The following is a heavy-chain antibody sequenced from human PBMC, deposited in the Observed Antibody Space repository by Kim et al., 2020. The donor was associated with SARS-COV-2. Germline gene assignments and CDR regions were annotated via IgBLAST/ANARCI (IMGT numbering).Heavy chain of an antibody. V-gene: IGHV3-48*02. Sequence: GGSLRLSCAASGITFSTYSMNWVRQAPGKGLEWVSYISSGSSTIFYADSVKGRFTISRDNAKNSLYLQMHSLRDEDTAVYYCAREFLGATGAFDYWGQGTLVTVSS. J-gene: IGHJ4*02. CDR3: AREFLGATGAFDY. CDR2: ISSGSSTI. D-gene: IGHD1-1*01. CDR1: GITFSTYS.